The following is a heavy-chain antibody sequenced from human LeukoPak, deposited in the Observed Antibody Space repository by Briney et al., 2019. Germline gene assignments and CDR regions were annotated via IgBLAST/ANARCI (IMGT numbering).Heavy chain of an antibody. D-gene: IGHD4-17*01. CDR2: ICISSSYI. J-gene: IGHJ4*02. V-gene: IGHV3-21*01. Sequence: GGSLRLSCAPSGFTFTKDIMNWVRQAPGRGVEWVSSICISSSYIYYADSVKGRFTISRDNAKNSLYLQMNSLTAEDTAVYYCARVSRTTVTTLQYFDYWGQGKLVTVSS. CDR3: ARVSRTTVTTLQYFDY. CDR1: GFTFTKDI.